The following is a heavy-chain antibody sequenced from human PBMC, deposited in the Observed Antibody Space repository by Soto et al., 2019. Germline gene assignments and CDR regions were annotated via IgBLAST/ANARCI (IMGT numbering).Heavy chain of an antibody. CDR1: GDSIGNYY. D-gene: IGHD6-13*01. V-gene: IGHV4-59*08. CDR3: ARHLWVGTSWYLGAFDI. J-gene: IGHJ3*02. Sequence: QVQLQESGPGLVKPSETLSLTCTVSGDSIGNYYWSWIRKPPGKGLEWIGFIYYSGSTNYNPSLKSRVTISVDTSKNQFSLKLNSVTAADTAVYYCARHLWVGTSWYLGAFDIWGQGTMVTVSS. CDR2: IYYSGST.